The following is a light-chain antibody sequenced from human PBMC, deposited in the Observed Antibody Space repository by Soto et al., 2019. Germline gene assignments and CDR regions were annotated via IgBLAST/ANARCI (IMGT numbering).Light chain of an antibody. Sequence: QSVLTQPASVSGSPGQSITISCTGTSSDVGSYNLVSWYQQHPGKAPKLMIYEGSKRPSGVSNRLSGSKSGNTASLTISGLQAEDEADYYCCSYAGSSKVFGTGTQLTVL. CDR3: CSYAGSSKV. V-gene: IGLV2-23*01. CDR1: SSDVGSYNL. CDR2: EGS. J-gene: IGLJ1*01.